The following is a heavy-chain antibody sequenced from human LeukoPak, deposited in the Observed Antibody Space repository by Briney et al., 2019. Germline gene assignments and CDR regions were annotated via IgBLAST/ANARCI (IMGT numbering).Heavy chain of an antibody. Sequence: ASVKVSCKASGYTFTGYYMHWVRQAPGQGLEWMGIINPSGGSTSYAQKFQGRVTMTRDTSTSTVYMELSSLRSDDTAVYYCARTCSTSCPYWYFDLWGRGTLVTVSS. V-gene: IGHV1-46*01. D-gene: IGHD2-2*01. CDR3: ARTCSTSCPYWYFDL. CDR1: GYTFTGYY. J-gene: IGHJ2*01. CDR2: INPSGGST.